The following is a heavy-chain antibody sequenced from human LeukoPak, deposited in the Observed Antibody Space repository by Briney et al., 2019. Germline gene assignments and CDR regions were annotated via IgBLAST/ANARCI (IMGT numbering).Heavy chain of an antibody. CDR1: GFSFRTSL. CDR3: AMANHTPRGINFDS. CDR2: LNGGDYLT. Sequence: GGSLPLHCAASGFSFRTSLMSWARQAPGKGLQWVSSLNGGDYLTYYADSVKGRFTISRDSSKNILYLQMNSLGSDDTAIYYCAMANHTPRGINFDSWGPGNLVTVSS. D-gene: IGHD1-14*01. V-gene: IGHV3-23*01. J-gene: IGHJ4*02.